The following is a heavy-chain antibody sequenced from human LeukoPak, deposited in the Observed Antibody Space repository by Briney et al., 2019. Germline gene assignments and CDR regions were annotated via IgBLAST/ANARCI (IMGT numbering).Heavy chain of an antibody. J-gene: IGHJ6*03. V-gene: IGHV3-30*02. CDR3: AKVIYDFWSGYPDYYYYYMDV. CDR1: GFTFSSYG. Sequence: GGSLRLSCAASGFTFSSYGTHWVRQAPGKGLEWVAFIRYDGSNKYYADSVKGRFTISRDNSKNTLYLQMNSLRAEDTAVYYCAKVIYDFWSGYPDYYYYYMDVWGKGTTVTVSS. CDR2: IRYDGSNK. D-gene: IGHD3-3*01.